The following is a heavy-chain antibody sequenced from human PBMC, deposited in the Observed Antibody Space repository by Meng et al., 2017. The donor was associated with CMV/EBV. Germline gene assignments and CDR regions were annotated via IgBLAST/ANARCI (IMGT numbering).Heavy chain of an antibody. V-gene: IGHV1-46*01. CDR2: INPSGGST. CDR3: ARVVPLYSSSSWNVIPYYYYGMDV. CDR1: GYTFTSYY. Sequence: ASVKVSCKASGYTFTSYYMHWVRQAPGQGLEWMGIINPSGGSTSYAQKFQGRVTMTRDTSTSTVYMELSSLRSEDTAVYYCARVVPLYSSSSWNVIPYYYYGMDVWGQGTTVTVSS. D-gene: IGHD6-6*01. J-gene: IGHJ6*02.